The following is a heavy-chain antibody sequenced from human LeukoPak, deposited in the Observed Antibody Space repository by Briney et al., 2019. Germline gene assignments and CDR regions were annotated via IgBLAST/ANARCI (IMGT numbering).Heavy chain of an antibody. V-gene: IGHV1-69*04. CDR2: IIPILGIA. Sequence: SVKVSCKASGGTFSSYAISWVRQAPGQGLEWMGRIIPILGIANYAQKFQGRVTITADKSTSTAYMGLSSLRSEDTAVYYCARVVVAVAGTYYYYYGMDVWGQGTTVTVSS. CDR1: GGTFSSYA. CDR3: ARVVVAVAGTYYYYYGMDV. D-gene: IGHD6-19*01. J-gene: IGHJ6*02.